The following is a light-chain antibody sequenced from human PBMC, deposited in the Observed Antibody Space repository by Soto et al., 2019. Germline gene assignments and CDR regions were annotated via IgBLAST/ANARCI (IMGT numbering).Light chain of an antibody. CDR1: SSDVGAYNY. CDR3: GSYTTSSNYV. J-gene: IGLJ1*01. Sequence: QSLLTQPASVSGSPGHSITISCTGTSSDVGAYNYVSWYQQHPGKAPKLMIYDVSHRPSGVSHRFSGSKSGNTASLTISGLQAEEEADYYCGSYTTSSNYVFGTGTKVTVL. CDR2: DVS. V-gene: IGLV2-14*01.